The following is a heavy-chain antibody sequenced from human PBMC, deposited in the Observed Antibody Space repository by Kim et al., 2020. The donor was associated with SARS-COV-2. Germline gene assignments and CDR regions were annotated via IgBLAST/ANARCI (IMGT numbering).Heavy chain of an antibody. V-gene: IGHV4-4*02. D-gene: IGHD1-1*01. CDR1: GGSINTAPW. CDR3: AREGNGSPALD. Sequence: SETLSLTCTVFGGSINTAPWWTWVRQSPGKGLEWIGEISQSGTTSYNPSRKSRVTISVDKSQNQFFLKLFSVTAADTAVYYCAREGNGSPALDWGQGTLVTVSS. J-gene: IGHJ4*02. CDR2: ISQSGTT.